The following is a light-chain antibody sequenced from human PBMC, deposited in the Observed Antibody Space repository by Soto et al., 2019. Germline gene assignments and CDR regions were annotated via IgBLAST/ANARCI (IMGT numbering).Light chain of an antibody. J-gene: IGKJ5*01. CDR1: RPITSRY. CDR2: RTF. Sequence: IVLTQSPGTLSLSPGERATLSCRASRPITSRYLAWYQHQPGQAPRLLIYRTFARAPGIPDRFSGGGSGTDFTLTISRLEREDFAVYYCQQYDTSPPTFGQGTRLDIK. CDR3: QQYDTSPPT. V-gene: IGKV3-20*01.